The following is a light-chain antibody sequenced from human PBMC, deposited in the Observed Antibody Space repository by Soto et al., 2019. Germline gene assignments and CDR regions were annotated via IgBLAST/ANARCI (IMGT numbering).Light chain of an antibody. CDR3: HQYGRGPWA. J-gene: IGKJ1*01. CDR2: GTF. V-gene: IGKV3-20*01. CDR1: QSVGSTY. Sequence: VLTQSPGTLSLSPRERATXSRRASQSVGSTYLAWYQQKPGLGNRLIIYGTFKRATGITDRLSASGSGTDFTLTINRLEPEDFAMYYCHQYGRGPWAFGQGTKLDLK.